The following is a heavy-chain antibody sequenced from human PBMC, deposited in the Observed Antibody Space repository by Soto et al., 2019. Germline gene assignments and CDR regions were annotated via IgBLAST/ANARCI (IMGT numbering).Heavy chain of an antibody. CDR1: GFTFSSYA. CDR2: MSGSGGST. D-gene: IGHD5-12*01. Sequence: GGSLRLSCAASGFTFSSYAMSWVRQAPGKGLEWVSAMSGSGGSTYYADSVKGRFTISRDNSKNTLYLQMNSLRAEDTAIYYCEKIPYSGYDRGPFDIWGQGTMVTVSS. V-gene: IGHV3-23*01. J-gene: IGHJ3*02. CDR3: EKIPYSGYDRGPFDI.